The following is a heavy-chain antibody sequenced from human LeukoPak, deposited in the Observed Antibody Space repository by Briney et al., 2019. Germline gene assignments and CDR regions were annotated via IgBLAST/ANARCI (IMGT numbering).Heavy chain of an antibody. V-gene: IGHV3-23*01. CDR3: AKGRSGVVVAALNY. CDR2: ISGSGDST. CDR1: GFTFSSYA. J-gene: IGHJ4*02. D-gene: IGHD2-15*01. Sequence: PGGSLRLSCAASGFTFSSYAMSWVRQAPGKGLEWASTISGSGDSTYYADSVKGRFTISRDNSKNTLYLQMNSLRADDTAVYYCAKGRSGVVVAALNYWGQGTPVTVSS.